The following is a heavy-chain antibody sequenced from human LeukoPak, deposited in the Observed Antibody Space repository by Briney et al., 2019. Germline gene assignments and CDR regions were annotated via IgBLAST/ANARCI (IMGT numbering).Heavy chain of an antibody. V-gene: IGHV3-9*01. CDR1: GGAFDDYA. Sequence: PGGSLRLSCAASGGAFDDYAMDWVRQAPGKGLEWVSGVTWDGGSIDYADSVKGRFTISRDNAKNSLYLQLNSLRPEATASYYCAKAICSSTSCGNDYWGQGTLVTVSS. CDR3: AKAICSSTSCGNDY. D-gene: IGHD2-2*01. J-gene: IGHJ4*02. CDR2: VTWDGGSI.